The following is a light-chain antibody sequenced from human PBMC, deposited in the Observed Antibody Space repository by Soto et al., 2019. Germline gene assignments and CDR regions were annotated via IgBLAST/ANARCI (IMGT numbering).Light chain of an antibody. V-gene: IGKV1-39*01. CDR2: AAS. J-gene: IGKJ1*01. CDR1: QSISSY. CDR3: QQSYSTPRP. Sequence: DIQMTQSPSSLSASVGDRVTITCRASQSISSYLNWYQQKPGKAPKLLIYAASSLQSGVPSRFSGNGSGTDFTLTISSLQPEDFATYDCQQSYSTPRPFGQGAKVEIK.